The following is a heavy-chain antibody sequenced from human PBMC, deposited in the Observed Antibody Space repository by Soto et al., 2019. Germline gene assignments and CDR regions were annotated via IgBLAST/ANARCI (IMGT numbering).Heavy chain of an antibody. Sequence: GWSLRLSFAASGFTFSSYAMSWVRQAPGKGLEWVSAISGSGGSTYYADSVKGRFTISRDNSKNTLYLQMNSLRAEDTAVYYCAKASGLMATPNWGQGTLVTVSS. V-gene: IGHV3-23*01. CDR2: ISGSGGST. J-gene: IGHJ4*02. CDR1: GFTFSSYA. CDR3: AKASGLMATPN. D-gene: IGHD5-12*01.